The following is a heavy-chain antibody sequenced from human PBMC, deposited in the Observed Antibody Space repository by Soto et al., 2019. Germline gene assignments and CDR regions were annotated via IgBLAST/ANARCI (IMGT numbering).Heavy chain of an antibody. CDR3: ARGLGISDGDAFDI. CDR1: GGSISSGDYY. Sequence: SETLSLTCTVSGGSISSGDYYWSWIRQPPGKGLEWIGYIYYSGSTYYNPSLKSRVTISVDTSKNQFSLNLSSVTAADTAVYYCARGLGISDGDAFDIWGQGTMVTVSS. D-gene: IGHD7-27*01. V-gene: IGHV4-30-4*01. CDR2: IYYSGST. J-gene: IGHJ3*02.